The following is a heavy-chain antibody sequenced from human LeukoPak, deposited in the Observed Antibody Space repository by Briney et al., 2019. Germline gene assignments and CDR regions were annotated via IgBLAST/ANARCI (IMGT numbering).Heavy chain of an antibody. J-gene: IGHJ4*02. CDR2: ISRSGDST. CDR3: AKSPRYDFWSGLDC. CDR1: GGTFSSYA. Sequence: ASVKVSCKASGGTFSSYAMSWVRQAPGKGLEWVSAISRSGDSTYYADSVKGRFTISRDNSKNTLYLQMNSLRVEDTAVYYCAKSPRYDFWSGLDCWGQGTLVTVSS. D-gene: IGHD3-3*01. V-gene: IGHV3-23*01.